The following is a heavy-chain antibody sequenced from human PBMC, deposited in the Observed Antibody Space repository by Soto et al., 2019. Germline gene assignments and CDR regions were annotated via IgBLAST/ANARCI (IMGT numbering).Heavy chain of an antibody. CDR1: GGSINNYY. Sequence: QVQLQESGPGLVKPSETLSLTCTVSGGSINNYYWSWIRQPPGKGLEWIGYIYYSGSTNYNPSLKSRVTISVDTSKNQFSLKLSSVTAADTAVYYCARLTSRQIPNNSYWYIHVWGKGSTGIVSS. J-gene: IGHJ6*03. CDR3: ARLTSRQIPNNSYWYIHV. D-gene: IGHD2-21*01. CDR2: IYYSGST. V-gene: IGHV4-59*08.